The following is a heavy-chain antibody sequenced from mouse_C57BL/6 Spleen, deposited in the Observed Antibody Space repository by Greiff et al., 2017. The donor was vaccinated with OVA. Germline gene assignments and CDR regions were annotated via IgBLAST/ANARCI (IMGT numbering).Heavy chain of an antibody. CDR2: IDPSDSYT. Sequence: QVQLQQPGAELVKPGASVKLSCKASGYTFTSYWMQWVKQRPGQGLEWIGEIDPSDSYTNYNQKFQGKATLTVDTSSSTAYMQLSSLTSEDSAVYYCASGYDRYYFDYWGQGTTLTVSS. CDR1: GYTFTSYW. V-gene: IGHV1-50*01. D-gene: IGHD2-10*02. CDR3: ASGYDRYYFDY. J-gene: IGHJ2*01.